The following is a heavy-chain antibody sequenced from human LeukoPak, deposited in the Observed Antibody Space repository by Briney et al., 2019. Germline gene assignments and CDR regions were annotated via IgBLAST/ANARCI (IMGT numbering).Heavy chain of an antibody. Sequence: ASVKVSCKASGYSFHSYDMIWLQQATGPGLEWMGWMNPNRGNTGYAQKFQGRVTITRITSISTAYMELRRLRSEDTAVYYFARDSLRFLEWLSSSYGMDVWGQGTTVTVSS. D-gene: IGHD3-3*01. CDR2: MNPNRGNT. V-gene: IGHV1-8*01. CDR1: GYSFHSYD. J-gene: IGHJ6*02. CDR3: ARDSLRFLEWLSSSYGMDV.